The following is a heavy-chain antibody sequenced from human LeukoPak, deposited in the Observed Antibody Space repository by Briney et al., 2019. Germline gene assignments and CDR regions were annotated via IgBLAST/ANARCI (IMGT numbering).Heavy chain of an antibody. CDR2: IYYSGST. V-gene: IGHV4-59*08. CDR3: ARGKEMAKTD. J-gene: IGHJ4*02. CDR1: GGSISSYY. Sequence: KPSETLSLTCTVSGGSISSYYWSWIRQPPGKGLEWIGYIYYSGSTNYNPSLKSRVTISVDTSKNQFSLKLSSVTAADTAVYYCARGKEMAKTDWGQGTLVTVSS. D-gene: IGHD5-24*01.